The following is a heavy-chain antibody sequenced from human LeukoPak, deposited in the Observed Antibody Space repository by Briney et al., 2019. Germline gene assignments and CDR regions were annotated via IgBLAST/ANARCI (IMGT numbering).Heavy chain of an antibody. J-gene: IGHJ4*02. CDR2: ISGSGGST. CDR3: AKSSRGYVSSFDY. CDR1: GFTFSSYS. Sequence: PGGSLRLSCAASGFTFSSYSMNWVRQTPGKGLEWVSAISGSGGSTYYADSVKGRFTISRDNSKNTLYLQMNSLRAEDTAVYYRAKSSRGYVSSFDYWGQGTLVTVSS. D-gene: IGHD5-12*01. V-gene: IGHV3-23*01.